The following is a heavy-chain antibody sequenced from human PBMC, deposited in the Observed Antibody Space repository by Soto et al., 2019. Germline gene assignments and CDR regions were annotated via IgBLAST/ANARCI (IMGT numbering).Heavy chain of an antibody. CDR3: ARSGTHIVVVVAANDHVGVDNWFDP. J-gene: IGHJ5*02. Sequence: GASVKVSCKASGGTFSSYAISWVRQAPGQGLEWMGGIIPIFGTANYAQKFQGRVTITADESTSTAYMELSSLRSEDTAVYYCARSGTHIVVVVAANDHVGVDNWFDPWGQGTLVPVSS. CDR2: IIPIFGTA. V-gene: IGHV1-69*13. CDR1: GGTFSSYA. D-gene: IGHD2-15*01.